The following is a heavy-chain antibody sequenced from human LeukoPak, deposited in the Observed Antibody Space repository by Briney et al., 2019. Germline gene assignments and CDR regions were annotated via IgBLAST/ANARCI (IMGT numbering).Heavy chain of an antibody. CDR2: ISAYNGNT. CDR1: GYTFTSYG. V-gene: IGHV1-18*04. D-gene: IGHD2-2*01. J-gene: IGHJ5*02. Sequence: ASVKLSCKASGYTFTSYGISWGRQAPGQGLEWWGGISAYNGNTNYAQKLQGRVTMTTDTSTSTAYMELRSLRSDDTAVYYCARGYCSSTSCLRFDPWGQGTLVTVSS. CDR3: ARGYCSSTSCLRFDP.